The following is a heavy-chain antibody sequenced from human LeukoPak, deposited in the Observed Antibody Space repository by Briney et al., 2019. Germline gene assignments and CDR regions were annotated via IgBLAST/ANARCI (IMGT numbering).Heavy chain of an antibody. V-gene: IGHV4-39*01. CDR1: GGSISSSSYY. CDR2: ICYSGST. CDR3: ARRFLTIDNWFDP. D-gene: IGHD3-3*01. Sequence: PSETPSLTCTVSGGSISSSSYYWGWIRQPPGKGLDWIGSICYSGSTYYNPSLKSRVTISVDTSKNQFSLKLSSVTAADTALYYCARRFLTIDNWFDPWGQGTLVTVSS. J-gene: IGHJ5*02.